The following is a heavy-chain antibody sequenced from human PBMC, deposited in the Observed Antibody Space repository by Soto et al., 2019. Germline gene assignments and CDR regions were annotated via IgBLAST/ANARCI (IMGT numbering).Heavy chain of an antibody. Sequence: QVQLQESGPGLVNPSGTLSLTCAVSGGSISSSNWWSWVRQPPGKGLEWIGEIYHTGTTNYNPSLKIXXSXLXXTPKNQFSLQLRSVTAADTAIYYCARDPGRALAVDWGEGTLVTVSS. J-gene: IGHJ4*02. D-gene: IGHD6-19*01. CDR2: IYHTGTT. CDR3: ARDPGRALAVD. CDR1: GGSISSSNW. V-gene: IGHV4-4*02.